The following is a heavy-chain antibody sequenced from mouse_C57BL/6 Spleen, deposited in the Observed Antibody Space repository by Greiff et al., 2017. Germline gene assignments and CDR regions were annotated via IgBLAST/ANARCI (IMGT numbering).Heavy chain of an antibody. CDR1: GFSLTSYA. D-gene: IGHD1-1*01. CDR3: ARNAPHYYGSSLYWYFDV. Sequence: VQVVESGPGLVAPSQSLSITCPVSGFSLTSYAISWVRQPPGKGLAWLGVIWTGGGTNYNSALKSRLSISKDNSKSQVFLKMNSLQTDDTARYDCARNAPHYYGSSLYWYFDVWGTGTTVTVSS. J-gene: IGHJ1*03. V-gene: IGHV2-9-1*01. CDR2: IWTGGGT.